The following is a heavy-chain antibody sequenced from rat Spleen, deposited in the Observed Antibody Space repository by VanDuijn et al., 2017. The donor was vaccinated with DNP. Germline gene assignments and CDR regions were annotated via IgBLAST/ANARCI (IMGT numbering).Heavy chain of an antibody. Sequence: EVQLQESGPGLVKPSLSLSLTCSVTGYSITSNYWAWIRKFPGNKMEWMGYISYSGSTGFNPSLKSRISITRDTSKNQFFLQLNSVTTEDTATYSCARGESNSGYWYFDFWGPGTMVTVSS. V-gene: IGHV3-1*01. J-gene: IGHJ1*01. CDR2: ISYSGST. CDR1: GYSITSNY. CDR3: ARGESNSGYWYFDF. D-gene: IGHD4-3*01.